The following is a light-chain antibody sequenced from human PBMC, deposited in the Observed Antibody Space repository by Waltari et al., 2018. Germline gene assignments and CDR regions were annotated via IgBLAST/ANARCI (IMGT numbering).Light chain of an antibody. CDR1: QGIRSW. V-gene: IGKV1-12*01. J-gene: IGKJ3*01. CDR2: AAS. Sequence: DIQMTPSPSSVSASVGDRVTFTCRASQGIRSWLAWYQQKPGKAPRLLIYAASSLQSGVPSRFSGSGSGTDFTLTINSLQPEDFATYYCLQAHSFPPTFGPGTKVDIK. CDR3: LQAHSFPPT.